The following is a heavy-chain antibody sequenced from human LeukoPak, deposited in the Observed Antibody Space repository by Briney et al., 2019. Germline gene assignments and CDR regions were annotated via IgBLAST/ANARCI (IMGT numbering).Heavy chain of an antibody. Sequence: GGSLRLSCAASGFTFSNYGMHWVRQAPGKGLEWVALVRYDGSDKYYADSVKGRFTISRDNSKNTLYLQMNSLRAEDTAVYYCAKDRRQVVVFDAFDIWGQGAMVTVSS. CDR1: GFTFSNYG. V-gene: IGHV3-30*02. D-gene: IGHD3-22*01. J-gene: IGHJ3*02. CDR3: AKDRRQVVVFDAFDI. CDR2: VRYDGSDK.